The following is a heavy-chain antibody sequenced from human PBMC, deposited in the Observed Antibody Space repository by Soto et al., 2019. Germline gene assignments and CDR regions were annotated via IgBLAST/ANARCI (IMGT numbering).Heavy chain of an antibody. CDR3: ARDLPIVGTTTWDY. D-gene: IGHD1-26*01. J-gene: IGHJ4*02. V-gene: IGHV1-2*02. CDR2: INPNNGGT. Sequence: QVQLVQSGAEVKKSGASVMVSCKASGYTFTGYYIHWVRQAPGQGLEWMGWINPNNGGTNYVQKFQGRVTMTRDTSISTAYLELRRLTSADTAVYYWARDLPIVGTTTWDYWGQGTLVTVSS. CDR1: GYTFTGYY.